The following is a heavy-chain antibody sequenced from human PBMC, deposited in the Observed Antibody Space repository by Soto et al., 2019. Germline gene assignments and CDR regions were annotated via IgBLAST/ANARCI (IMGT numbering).Heavy chain of an antibody. CDR1: GFIFSRHW. J-gene: IGHJ4*02. CDR3: ARYRGWFIDY. V-gene: IGHV3-7*05. CDR2: IKHDGTET. Sequence: VQLVESGGDLVRPGGSLRLSCAASGFIFSRHWMTWVRQAPGKGLEWVANIKHDGTETYLVDSVRGRLTISRDNAKNSVYLQMNSLRVEATAVYYCARYRGWFIDYWGQGTLVTVSS. D-gene: IGHD2-15*01.